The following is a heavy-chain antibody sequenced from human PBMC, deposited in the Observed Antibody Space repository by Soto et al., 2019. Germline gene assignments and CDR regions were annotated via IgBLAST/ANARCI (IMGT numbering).Heavy chain of an antibody. CDR1: GGSISSYY. CDR2: IYYSGST. CDR3: ARTVMEGCGGDCYEYFQH. V-gene: IGHV4-59*08. Sequence: SETLSLTCTVSGGSISSYYWSWIRQPPGKGLEWIGYIYYSGSTNYNPSLKSRVTISVDTSKNQFSLKLSSVTAADTAVYYCARTVMEGCGGDCYEYFQHWGQGTLVTVSS. J-gene: IGHJ1*01. D-gene: IGHD2-21*02.